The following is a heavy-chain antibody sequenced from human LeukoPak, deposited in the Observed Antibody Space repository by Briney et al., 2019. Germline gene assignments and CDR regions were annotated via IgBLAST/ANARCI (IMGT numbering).Heavy chain of an antibody. CDR1: GYSLTTYW. V-gene: IGHV5-51*01. CDR3: ARHRYYYDSSGYPTWIDY. J-gene: IGHJ4*02. Sequence: PGESLKISCKGSGYSLTTYWIGWVRQMPEKGLEWMGIIYPGDTDIRYGPSFQGQVTISADKSISTAYLQWSSLKASDTAMYYCARHRYYYDSSGYPTWIDYWGQGTLVTVSS. D-gene: IGHD3-22*01. CDR2: IYPGDTDI.